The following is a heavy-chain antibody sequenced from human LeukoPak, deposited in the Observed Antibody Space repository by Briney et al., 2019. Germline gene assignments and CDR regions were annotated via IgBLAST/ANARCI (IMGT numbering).Heavy chain of an antibody. CDR1: GGSFSDYD. CDR3: ARGNMWDYRRYYYYMDV. V-gene: IGHV4-34*01. J-gene: IGHJ6*03. CDR2: INQSGST. Sequence: SETLSLTCGVHGGSFSDYDWSWIRQPPGKGLEWIGEINQSGSTNYNPSLKSRVTISVDTSKNQFSLKLNSVTAADTAIYYCARGNMWDYRRYYYYMDVWGKGTTVTVSS. D-gene: IGHD4-11*01.